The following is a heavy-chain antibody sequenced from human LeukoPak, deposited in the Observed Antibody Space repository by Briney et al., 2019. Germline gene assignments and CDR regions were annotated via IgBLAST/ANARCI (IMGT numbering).Heavy chain of an antibody. Sequence: GGSLRLSCAASGFTFSSYGMHWVRQAPGKGLEWVAVMSYDGSNKYYTDSVKGRFTISRDNAKTSLFLQMNSLRIDDTAMYYCTRTVNSASDFWGQGTLVTVSS. CDR3: TRTVNSASDF. D-gene: IGHD4-23*01. CDR1: GFTFSSYG. J-gene: IGHJ4*02. CDR2: MSYDGSNK. V-gene: IGHV3-30*03.